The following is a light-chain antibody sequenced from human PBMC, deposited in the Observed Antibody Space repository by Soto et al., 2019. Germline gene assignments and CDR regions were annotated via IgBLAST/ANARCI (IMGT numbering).Light chain of an antibody. CDR3: QQYNNWPPMT. J-gene: IGKJ4*01. CDR1: QSVSGN. Sequence: EIVMTQSPATLSVSPGDRATLSCRASQSVSGNLAWYQQKPGQAPRLLIYGASTRATGIPARFSGSGSGTEFTPTISSLLSEDFAVYYCQQYNNWPPMTFGGGTKVEIK. CDR2: GAS. V-gene: IGKV3-15*01.